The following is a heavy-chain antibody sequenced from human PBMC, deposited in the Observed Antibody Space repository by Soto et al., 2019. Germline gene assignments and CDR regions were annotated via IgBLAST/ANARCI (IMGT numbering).Heavy chain of an antibody. Sequence: QVQLQESGPGLVKPSQTLSLTCTVSGGSISSGGYYWSWIRQHPGKGLEWIGYIYYSGSTYYNPSLKSRVTIAVDTAKNQFSLKLSSVTAADTAVYYCAREGRYCDSVGGYFDYWGQGTLVTVSS. V-gene: IGHV4-31*03. CDR2: IYYSGST. D-gene: IGHD3-9*01. CDR1: GGSISSGGYY. CDR3: AREGRYCDSVGGYFDY. J-gene: IGHJ4*02.